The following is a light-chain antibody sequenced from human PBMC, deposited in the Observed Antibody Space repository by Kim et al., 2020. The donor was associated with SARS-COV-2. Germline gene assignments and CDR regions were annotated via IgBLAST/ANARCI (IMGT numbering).Light chain of an antibody. V-gene: IGKV1-27*01. Sequence: SASVGDRVSLTCRASQAIRKYLAWYQQKPGKIPKLLIHAVSILHSGVPSRFSGSGSGTYFALTIRGLQPEDVGTYYCQTYDTVPYTFGQGTKLEI. J-gene: IGKJ2*01. CDR2: AVS. CDR3: QTYDTVPYT. CDR1: QAIRKY.